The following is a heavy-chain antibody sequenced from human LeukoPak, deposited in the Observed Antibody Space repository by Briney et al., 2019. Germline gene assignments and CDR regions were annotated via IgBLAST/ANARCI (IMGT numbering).Heavy chain of an antibody. D-gene: IGHD6-19*01. J-gene: IGHJ5*02. CDR1: LGSNSNSY. V-gene: IGHV4-59*08. CDR3: ARNSAVATSRSWFDP. Sequence: SETLSLTCSLFLGSNSNSYWSCMRQPPGKGLEWIGYAYYSGSTTYNPSLESRVTISVDTSKNQFSLKLTAVTAADTAVYYCARNSAVATSRSWFDPWGQGTLVTVSS. CDR2: AYYSGST.